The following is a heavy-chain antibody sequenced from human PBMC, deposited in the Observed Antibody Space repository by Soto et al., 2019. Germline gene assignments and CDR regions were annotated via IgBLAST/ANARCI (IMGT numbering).Heavy chain of an antibody. Sequence: PSETLSLTCTVSGGPISSADYYWSWIRQPPGRGLEWIGYIHYGGSTYYNPSLKSRVTISVDTSKNQFSLKLSSVTAADTAVYYCARELPSPHISNWLNPWGEATLVIVSS. J-gene: IGHJ5*02. CDR3: ARELPSPHISNWLNP. CDR1: GGPISSADYY. D-gene: IGHD2-21*01. V-gene: IGHV4-30-4*01. CDR2: IHYGGST.